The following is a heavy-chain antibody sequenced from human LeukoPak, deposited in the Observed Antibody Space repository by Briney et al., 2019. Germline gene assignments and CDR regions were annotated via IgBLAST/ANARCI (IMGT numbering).Heavy chain of an antibody. D-gene: IGHD3-22*01. J-gene: IGHJ4*02. V-gene: IGHV3-30*02. CDR3: ARDRDYYDSSGYYDY. CDR2: IRYDGSNK. CDR1: GFTFSSYG. Sequence: GGSLRLSCAASGFTFSSYGMHWVRQAPGKGLEWVAFIRYDGSNKYYADSVKGRFTIFRDNSKNTLYLQMNSLRAEDTAVYYCARDRDYYDSSGYYDYWGQGTLVTVSS.